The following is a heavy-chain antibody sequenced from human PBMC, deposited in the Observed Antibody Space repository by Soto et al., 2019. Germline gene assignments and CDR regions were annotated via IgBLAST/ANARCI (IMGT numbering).Heavy chain of an antibody. CDR1: GFTFSSYS. CDR3: ARGYYDSSGYYWVLDY. J-gene: IGHJ4*02. D-gene: IGHD3-22*01. V-gene: IGHV3-48*01. Sequence: EVQLVESGGGLVQPGGSLRLSCAASGFTFSSYSMNWVRQAPGKGLEWVSYISSSSSTIYYADSVKGRFTISRDNAKNSLYRQMNSLRAEDTAVYYCARGYYDSSGYYWVLDYWGQGTLVTVSS. CDR2: ISSSSSTI.